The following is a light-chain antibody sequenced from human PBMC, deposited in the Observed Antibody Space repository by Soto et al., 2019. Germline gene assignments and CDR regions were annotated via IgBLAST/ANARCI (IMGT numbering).Light chain of an antibody. V-gene: IGKV1-12*01. CDR1: QAISSW. Sequence: DIQMTQSPSSVSASVGDRVTITCRASQAISSWLAWYQQKPGKAPKLLIYGASILQSGVPSRFSGSGSGTDFTLVISSLQPGDFASYYCRQANSFPWTFGQGTKVEIK. J-gene: IGKJ1*01. CDR2: GAS. CDR3: RQANSFPWT.